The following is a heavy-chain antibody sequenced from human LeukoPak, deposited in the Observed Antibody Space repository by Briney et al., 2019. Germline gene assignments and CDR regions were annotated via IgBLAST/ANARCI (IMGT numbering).Heavy chain of an antibody. V-gene: IGHV3-30*02. J-gene: IGHJ4*02. CDR1: GFTFSSYG. Sequence: PGGSLRLSCAASGFTFSSYGMHWVRQAPGKGLEWVAFIRYDGSNKYYADSVKGRFTISRDNSKNTLNLQMNSLRAEGTTVYYCARGVRIAVAGYIDYWGQGTLVTVSS. CDR3: ARGVRIAVAGYIDY. CDR2: IRYDGSNK. D-gene: IGHD6-19*01.